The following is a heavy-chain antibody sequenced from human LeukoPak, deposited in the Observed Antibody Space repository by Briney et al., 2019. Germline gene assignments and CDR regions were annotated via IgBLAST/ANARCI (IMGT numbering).Heavy chain of an antibody. V-gene: IGHV4-34*01. CDR1: GGSFSGYY. J-gene: IGHJ4*02. Sequence: SETLSLTCVVYGGSFSGYYWSWIRQPPGKGLEWIGEINHSGSTNYNPSLKSRVTISVDTSKSQFSLKLSSVTAADTAVYYCARGLSAIVYWGQGTLVTVSS. D-gene: IGHD2-15*01. CDR3: ARGLSAIVY. CDR2: INHSGST.